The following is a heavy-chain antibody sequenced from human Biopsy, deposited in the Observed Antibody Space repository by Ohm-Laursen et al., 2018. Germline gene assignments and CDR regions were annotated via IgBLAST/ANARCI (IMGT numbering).Heavy chain of an antibody. CDR3: AADINVWNVNY. Sequence: GASVKVSCKVSEYTLTALSMHWVRQAPGRGLEWMGGFAPENGKTIYAQKFQGRITMTEDTSTDTAYMELSSLRSEDTAVYYCAADINVWNVNYWGQGTQVTVSS. J-gene: IGHJ4*02. CDR2: FAPENGKT. CDR1: EYTLTALS. D-gene: IGHD1-1*01. V-gene: IGHV1-24*01.